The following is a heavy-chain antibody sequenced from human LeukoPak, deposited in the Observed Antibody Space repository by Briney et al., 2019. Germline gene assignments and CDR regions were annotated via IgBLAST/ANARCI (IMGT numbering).Heavy chain of an antibody. J-gene: IGHJ4*02. V-gene: IGHV4-61*05. CDR3: ARHGDVVAATFDY. CDR1: GGSISSSSYH. CDR2: IYYSGST. D-gene: IGHD2-15*01. Sequence: SETLSLTCTVSGGSISSSSYHWSWLRQPPGKGLEWIGYIYYSGSTNYNPSLKSRVTISVDTSKNQFSLKLSSVTAADTAVYYCARHGDVVAATFDYWGQGTLVTVSS.